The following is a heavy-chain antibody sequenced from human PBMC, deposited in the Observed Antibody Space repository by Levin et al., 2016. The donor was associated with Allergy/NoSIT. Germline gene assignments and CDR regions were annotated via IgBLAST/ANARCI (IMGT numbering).Heavy chain of an antibody. Sequence: SVKVSCKASGGTFSSYAISWVRQAPGQGLEWMGGIIPIFGTANYAQKFQGRVTITADKSTSTAYMELSSLRSEDTAVYYCAVSSSFDNWFDPWGQGTLVTVSS. J-gene: IGHJ5*02. CDR1: GGTFSSYA. D-gene: IGHD6-6*01. V-gene: IGHV1-69*06. CDR3: AVSSSFDNWFDP. CDR2: IIPIFGTA.